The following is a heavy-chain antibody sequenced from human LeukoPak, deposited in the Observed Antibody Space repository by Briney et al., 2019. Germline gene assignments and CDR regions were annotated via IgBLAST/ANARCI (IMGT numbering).Heavy chain of an antibody. CDR1: GGTFSSYA. CDR2: IIPIFGTP. V-gene: IGHV1-69*13. J-gene: IGHJ5*02. CDR3: ARDKRGSYTGSWFGP. Sequence: SVKVSCKASGGTFSSYAISWVRQAPGQGLEWMGGIIPIFGTPNYAQKFQGRVTITVDESTSTAYMELSSLGSEDTAVYYCARDKRGSYTGSWFGPWGWGTLVTVSS. D-gene: IGHD1-26*01.